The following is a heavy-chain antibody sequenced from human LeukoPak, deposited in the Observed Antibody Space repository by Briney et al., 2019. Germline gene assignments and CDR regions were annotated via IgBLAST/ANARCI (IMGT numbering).Heavy chain of an antibody. V-gene: IGHV3-48*03. CDR2: IYSDSTSI. Sequence: PGGSLRLSCVASGFTFRSYEMNWVRQAPGKGLEWVSYIYSDSTSIYYADSVKGRFTISRDNARNSLYLQMNSLRVEDTAVYYCVRGGYGDYGRGSWGQGTLLTVSS. CDR3: VRGGYGDYGRGS. D-gene: IGHD4-17*01. CDR1: GFTFRSYE. J-gene: IGHJ5*02.